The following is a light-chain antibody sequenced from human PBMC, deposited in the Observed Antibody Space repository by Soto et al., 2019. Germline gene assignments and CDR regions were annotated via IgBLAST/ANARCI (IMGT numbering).Light chain of an antibody. V-gene: IGKV3-20*01. CDR3: QQYATSPRT. J-gene: IGKJ1*01. CDR1: QTVLSGY. CDR2: GAS. Sequence: EIVLTQSPGPLSVSPGEGATLSCRPSQTVLSGYFAWYQQRPGQAPRLLIYGASSRAAGIPDRFSGRGSGTDFTLTISRLEPEDSAVYYCQQYATSPRTFGQGTKVDIK.